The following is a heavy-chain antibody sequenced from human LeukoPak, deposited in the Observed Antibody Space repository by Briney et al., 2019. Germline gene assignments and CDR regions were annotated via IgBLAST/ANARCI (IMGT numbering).Heavy chain of an antibody. Sequence: GGSLRLSCAASGFTFSSYGMHWVRQAPGKGLEWVAVISYDGSNKYYADSMKGRFTISRDNSKNTLYLQMNSLRAEDTAVYYCAKDLFVAFGSSRIYYGMDVWGQGTTVTVSS. CDR1: GFTFSSYG. J-gene: IGHJ6*02. CDR3: AKDLFVAFGSSRIYYGMDV. D-gene: IGHD1-26*01. CDR2: ISYDGSNK. V-gene: IGHV3-30*18.